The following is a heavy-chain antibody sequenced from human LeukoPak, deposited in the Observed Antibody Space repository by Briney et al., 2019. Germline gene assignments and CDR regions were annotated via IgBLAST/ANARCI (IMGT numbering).Heavy chain of an antibody. J-gene: IGHJ4*02. CDR1: GFTFSTHW. CDR2: IKEDGSEK. Sequence: GGSLRLSCAASGFTFSTHWMSWVRQAPGRGLEWVANIKEDGSEKYYVDSVKGRFTISRDNAKNSLYLQMISLRVEDTAVYYCAREKHYYGSVVDYWGQGTLVTVSS. CDR3: AREKHYYGSVVDY. D-gene: IGHD3-10*01. V-gene: IGHV3-7*01.